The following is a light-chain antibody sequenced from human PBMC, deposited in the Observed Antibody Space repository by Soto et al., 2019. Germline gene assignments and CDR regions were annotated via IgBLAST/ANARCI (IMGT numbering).Light chain of an antibody. CDR1: QSVSSSY. Sequence: EIVLTQSPGTLSLSPGERATLSCRASQSVSSSYLAWYQQKPGQAPRLLIYGVSSRATGIPDRFSGSGAGTDGTRTISRPEPEDFAVYYCQQYGSSPETFGQGTKVEIK. CDR3: QQYGSSPET. CDR2: GVS. V-gene: IGKV3-20*01. J-gene: IGKJ1*01.